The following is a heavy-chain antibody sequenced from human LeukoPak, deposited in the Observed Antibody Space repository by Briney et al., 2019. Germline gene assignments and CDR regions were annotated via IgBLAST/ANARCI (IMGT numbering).Heavy chain of an antibody. V-gene: IGHV3-7*01. CDR3: ARDPYSGSYGDYYYYYMDV. D-gene: IGHD1-26*01. CDR1: GFTITNHW. J-gene: IGHJ6*03. Sequence: PGGSLRLSCAVSGFTITNHWMSWVRQAPGKGLEWVANIKQDGSEKYYVDSVKGRFTISRDNAKSSLYLQMNSLRGEDTAVYYCARDPYSGSYGDYYYYYMDVWGKGTAVTISS. CDR2: IKQDGSEK.